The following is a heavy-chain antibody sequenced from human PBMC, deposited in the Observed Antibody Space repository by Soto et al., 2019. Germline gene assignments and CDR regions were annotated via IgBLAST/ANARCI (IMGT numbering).Heavy chain of an antibody. V-gene: IGHV3-13*01. J-gene: IGHJ6*01. CDR3: VRGGYYGSCPMDV. CDR2: IGTAGAT. Sequence: GGSLRLSCAASGFSFSSYDMHWVRQATGKGLDWVSAIGTAGATYYSGSVKGRFTISRENAKNSFYLQMNSLRAGDTAVYYCVRGGYYGSCPMDVWGPGTTVTVSS. D-gene: IGHD3-10*01. CDR1: GFSFSSYD.